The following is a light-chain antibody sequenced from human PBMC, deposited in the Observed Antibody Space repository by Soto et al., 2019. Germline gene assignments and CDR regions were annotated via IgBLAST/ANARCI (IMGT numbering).Light chain of an antibody. Sequence: DIQMTQSPYSLSAAVGDRGTIACPARQNINTYLNWYQQKPGKAAQLLMFDAASLQSGVPSRFSGSGSRTDFTLTITSLQPEDFATYYCQQTSSAPFTFGPGTKVDIK. CDR1: QNINTY. CDR2: DAA. CDR3: QQTSSAPFT. V-gene: IGKV1-39*01. J-gene: IGKJ3*01.